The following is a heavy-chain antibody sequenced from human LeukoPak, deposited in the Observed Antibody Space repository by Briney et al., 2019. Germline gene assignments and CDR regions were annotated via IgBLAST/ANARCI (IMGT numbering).Heavy chain of an antibody. CDR1: GFTFSSYG. V-gene: IGHV3-30*03. Sequence: PGRSLRLSCAASGFTFSSYGMHWVRQAPGKGLEWVAVISYDASNKYYAESVKGRFTISRDNSKNTMYLQMNSLRAEDTAVYYCVLGAAMSYYYYGMDVWGQGTTVTVSS. D-gene: IGHD2-2*01. J-gene: IGHJ6*02. CDR2: ISYDASNK. CDR3: VLGAAMSYYYYGMDV.